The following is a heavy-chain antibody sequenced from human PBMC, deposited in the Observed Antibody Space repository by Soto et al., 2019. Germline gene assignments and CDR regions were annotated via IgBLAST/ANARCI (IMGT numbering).Heavy chain of an antibody. CDR1: GYTFSRYG. CDR3: ASERKWEPLPY. D-gene: IGHD1-26*01. V-gene: IGHV1-18*01. CDR2: INGNTGHT. Sequence: QVQLVQSGAEVREPGASVKVSCKTSGYTFSRYGITWVRQAPGQGLEWMGWINGNTGHTIYAMNLEDRLTIGTVTSTSTAYIELRTLNSDDTAVYYCASERKWEPLPYWGQGTRVSVSS. J-gene: IGHJ4*02.